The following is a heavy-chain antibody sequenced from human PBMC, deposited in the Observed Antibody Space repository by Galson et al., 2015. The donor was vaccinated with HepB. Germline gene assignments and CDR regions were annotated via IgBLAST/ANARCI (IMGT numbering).Heavy chain of an antibody. D-gene: IGHD4-11*01. CDR3: TTDLTVTLEGLVYYYYYMDV. V-gene: IGHV3-15*01. Sequence: SLRLSCAASGFTFSNAWMSWVRQAPGKGLEWVGRIKSKTDGGTTDYAAPVKGRFTISRDDSKNTLYLQMNSLKTEDTAVYYCTTDLTVTLEGLVYYYYYMDVWGKGTTVTVSS. J-gene: IGHJ6*03. CDR1: GFTFSNAW. CDR2: IKSKTDGGTT.